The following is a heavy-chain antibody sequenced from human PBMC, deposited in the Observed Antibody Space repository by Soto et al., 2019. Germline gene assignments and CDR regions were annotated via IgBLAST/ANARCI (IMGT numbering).Heavy chain of an antibody. CDR1: GGTFSSYA. Sequence: QVQLVQSGAEVKKPGSSVKVSCKASGGTFSSYAISWVRQAPGQGLEWMGGIIPIFGTANYAQKFQGRVTIPADESQSAADMVLRSLRSEATAVYCRATHGYRAYDFGCRGPGTLVTLSS. J-gene: IGHJ4*02. CDR3: ATHGYRAYDFGC. V-gene: IGHV1-69*12. D-gene: IGHD5-12*01. CDR2: IIPIFGTA.